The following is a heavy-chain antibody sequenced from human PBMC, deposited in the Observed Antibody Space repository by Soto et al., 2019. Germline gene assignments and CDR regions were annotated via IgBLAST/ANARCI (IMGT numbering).Heavy chain of an antibody. Sequence: SVKVSCKASGGTFSSYAISWVRQAPGQGLEWMGGIIPIFGTANYAQKFQGRVTITAVKSTSTAYMELSSLRSEDTAVYYCARAIRGYYDSSGYSLPYYYYGMDVWGQGTTVTVSS. CDR2: IIPIFGTA. D-gene: IGHD3-22*01. V-gene: IGHV1-69*06. CDR1: GGTFSSYA. J-gene: IGHJ6*02. CDR3: ARAIRGYYDSSGYSLPYYYYGMDV.